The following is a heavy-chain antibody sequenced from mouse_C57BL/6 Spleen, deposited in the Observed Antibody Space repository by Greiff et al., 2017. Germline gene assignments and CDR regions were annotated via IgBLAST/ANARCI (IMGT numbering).Heavy chain of an antibody. CDR2: IRSKSNNYAT. CDR1: GFSFNTYA. CDR3: VRQYDYDDNYAMDY. V-gene: IGHV10-1*01. D-gene: IGHD2-4*01. J-gene: IGHJ4*01. Sequence: EVKLVESGGGLVQPKGSLKLSCAASGFSFNTYAMNWVRQAPGKGLEWVARIRSKSNNYATYYADSVKDRFTISRDDSESMLYLQMNNLKTEDTAMYYCVRQYDYDDNYAMDYWGQGTSVTVSS.